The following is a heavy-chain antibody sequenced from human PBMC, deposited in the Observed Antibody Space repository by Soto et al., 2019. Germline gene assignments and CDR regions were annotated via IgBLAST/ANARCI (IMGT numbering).Heavy chain of an antibody. D-gene: IGHD1-26*01. CDR2: ISYDGSNK. J-gene: IGHJ6*02. CDR1: GFTFSSYA. CDR3: ARDQGGSYFLHYYYGMDV. Sequence: QVQLVESGGGVVQPGRSLRLSCAASGFTFSSYAMHWVRQAPGKGLEWVAVISYDGSNKYYADSVKGRFTISRDNSKNTLYLQMNSLSAEDTAVYYCARDQGGSYFLHYYYGMDVWGQGTTVTVSS. V-gene: IGHV3-30-3*01.